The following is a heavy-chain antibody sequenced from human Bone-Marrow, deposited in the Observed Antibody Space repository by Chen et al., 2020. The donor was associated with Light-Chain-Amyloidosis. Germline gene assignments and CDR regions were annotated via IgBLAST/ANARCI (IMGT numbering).Heavy chain of an antibody. CDR3: ARVGFYNWNVHNAFDI. J-gene: IGHJ3*02. V-gene: IGHV3-48*03. CDR1: GLPFSSYE. D-gene: IGHD1-1*01. CDR2: ISSSGSTI. Sequence: EVQLVESGGGLVQPGGSLRLSCAASGLPFSSYEMNWVRQAPGKGLEWVSYISSSGSTIYYADSVKGRFTISRDNAKNSLYLQMNSLRAEDTAVYYCARVGFYNWNVHNAFDIWGQGTMVTVSS.